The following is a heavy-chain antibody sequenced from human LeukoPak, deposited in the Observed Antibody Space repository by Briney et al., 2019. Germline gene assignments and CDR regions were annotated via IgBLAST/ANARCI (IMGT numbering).Heavy chain of an antibody. V-gene: IGHV1-24*01. CDR2: FDPEDGET. CDR3: ATDRAYSSSSRADY. J-gene: IGHJ4*02. Sequence: ASVKVSCKVSGYTLTELSMHWVRQAPGKGLEWMGGFDPEDGETIYAQKFQGRVTMTEDTSTDTAYMELSSLRSEDTAVYYCATDRAYSSSSRADYWGQETLVTVSS. CDR1: GYTLTELS. D-gene: IGHD6-6*01.